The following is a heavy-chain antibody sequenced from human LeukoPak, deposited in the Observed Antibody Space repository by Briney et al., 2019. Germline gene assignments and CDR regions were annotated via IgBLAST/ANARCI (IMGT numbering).Heavy chain of an antibody. D-gene: IGHD5-24*01. V-gene: IGHV3-7*03. CDR1: GFTFSSYW. CDR3: ARVVLSRGERDY. CDR2: IKQDGSEK. J-gene: IGHJ4*02. Sequence: PGGSLRLSCAASGFTFSSYWMSWVRQAPGKGLEWVANIKQDGSEKYYVDSVKGRFAISRDNAKKFLYLQMNSLRAEDTALYYCARVVLSRGERDYWGQGTLVTVSS.